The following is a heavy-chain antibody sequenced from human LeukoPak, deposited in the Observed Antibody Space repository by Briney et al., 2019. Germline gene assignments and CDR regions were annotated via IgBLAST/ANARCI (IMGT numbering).Heavy chain of an antibody. J-gene: IGHJ6*02. D-gene: IGHD3-9*01. CDR3: ARDYDILTGYPYGMDV. V-gene: IGHV3-11*06. CDR2: ISSSSSYT. CDR1: GVTFSDYY. Sequence: GGSLRLSCAASGVTFSDYYMSWIRQAPGKGLEWVSYISSSSSYTNYADSVKGRFTISRDNAKNSLYLQMNSLRAEDTAVYYCARDYDILTGYPYGMDVWGQGTTVTVSS.